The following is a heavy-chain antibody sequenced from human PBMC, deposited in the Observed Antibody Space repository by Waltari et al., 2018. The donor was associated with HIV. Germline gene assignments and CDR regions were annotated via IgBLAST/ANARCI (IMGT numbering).Heavy chain of an antibody. V-gene: IGHV3-53*01. Sequence: EVQLVESGGGLIQPGGSLRLSCAASGFTVSSNYMSWVRQAPGKGLEWVAVIYSGGSTYYADSVKGRFTSSRDNSKNTLYLQMNSLRAEDTAVYYCASMNYYDSSGYHWRYWGQGTLVTVSS. CDR1: GFTVSSNY. CDR3: ASMNYYDSSGYHWRY. CDR2: IYSGGST. J-gene: IGHJ4*02. D-gene: IGHD3-22*01.